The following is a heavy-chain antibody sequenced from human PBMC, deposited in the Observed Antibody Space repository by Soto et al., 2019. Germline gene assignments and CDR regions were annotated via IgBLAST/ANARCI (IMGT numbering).Heavy chain of an antibody. V-gene: IGHV3-23*01. J-gene: IGHJ4*02. CDR1: GFTFSNYA. CDR2: LNGSGGST. Sequence: GGSVRLSXAASGFTFSNYAMTWVRQAPGKGLEWVSGLNGSGGSTSSADSVKGRFAISRDNSKNTLYLQMNSLRDGDTAVYYCARGFSAGKGSPPDYWGQGTLVTVSS. CDR3: ARGFSAGKGSPPDY. D-gene: IGHD3-10*01.